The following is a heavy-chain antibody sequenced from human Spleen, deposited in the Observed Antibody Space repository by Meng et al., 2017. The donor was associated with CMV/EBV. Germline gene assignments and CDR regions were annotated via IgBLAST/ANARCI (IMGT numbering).Heavy chain of an antibody. CDR1: GGSISSTNW. J-gene: IGHJ4*02. V-gene: IGHV4-4*02. D-gene: IGHD6-19*01. Sequence: LPCAVSGGSISSTNWWSWVRQPPGKGLEWIGEIYHSGSTNSNPSLKSRVTISVDKSKNQFSLKMNSVTAADTAVYYCARGYDGRYGYWGQGTLVTVSS. CDR2: IYHSGST. CDR3: ARGYDGRYGY.